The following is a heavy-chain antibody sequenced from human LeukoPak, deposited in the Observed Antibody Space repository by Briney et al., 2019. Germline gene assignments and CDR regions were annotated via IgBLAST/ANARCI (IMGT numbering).Heavy chain of an antibody. CDR1: GFSFSTYW. D-gene: IGHD3-9*01. CDR3: ARRRYGEAFDV. V-gene: IGHV3-7*01. CDR2: IKQDESER. J-gene: IGHJ3*01. Sequence: PGGSLRLSCVASGFSFSTYWLSWVRQAPGKGLEWVANIKQDESERQYVDSVKSRFTISRDNAKNSLYLQMNSLTAEDTAVFYCARRRYGEAFDVWGQGTMVTVSS.